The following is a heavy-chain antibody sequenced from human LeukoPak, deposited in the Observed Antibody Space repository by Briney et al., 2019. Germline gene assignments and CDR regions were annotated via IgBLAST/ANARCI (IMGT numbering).Heavy chain of an antibody. D-gene: IGHD5-12*01. Sequence: GGSLRLSCAASGFTFDDYAMHWVRQAPGKGLAWVSGISWNSGSIGYADSVKGRFTISRDNAKNSLYLQMNSLRAEDTALYYCAKDMGSVATALRVDYWGQGTLVTVSS. CDR1: GFTFDDYA. CDR3: AKDMGSVATALRVDY. V-gene: IGHV3-9*01. CDR2: ISWNSGSI. J-gene: IGHJ4*02.